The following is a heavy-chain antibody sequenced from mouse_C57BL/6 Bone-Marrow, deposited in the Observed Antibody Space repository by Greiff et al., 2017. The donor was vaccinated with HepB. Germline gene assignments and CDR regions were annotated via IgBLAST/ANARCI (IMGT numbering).Heavy chain of an antibody. J-gene: IGHJ4*01. D-gene: IGHD2-5*01. CDR1: GFSFNTYA. V-gene: IGHV10-1*01. CDR3: VRYSNYGGTLAMDY. CDR2: IRSKSNNYAT. Sequence: EVQVVESGGGLVQPKGSLKLSCAASGFSFNTYAMNWVRQAPGKGLEWVARIRSKSNNYATYYADSVKDRFTISRDDSESMLYLQMNNLKTEDTAMYYCVRYSNYGGTLAMDYWGQGTSVTVSS.